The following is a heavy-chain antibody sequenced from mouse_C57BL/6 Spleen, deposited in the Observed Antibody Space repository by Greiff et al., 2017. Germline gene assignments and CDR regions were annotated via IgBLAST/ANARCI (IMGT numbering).Heavy chain of an antibody. J-gene: IGHJ4*01. CDR1: GYTFTDYE. CDR3: TRFPDGYYGNYAMDY. Sequence: QVQLKESGAELVRPGASVTLSCKASGYTFTDYEMHWVKQTPVHGLEWIGAIDPETGGTAYNQKFKGKAILTADKSSSTAYMELRSLTSEDSAVYYCTRFPDGYYGNYAMDYWGQGTSVTVSS. CDR2: IDPETGGT. D-gene: IGHD2-3*01. V-gene: IGHV1-15*01.